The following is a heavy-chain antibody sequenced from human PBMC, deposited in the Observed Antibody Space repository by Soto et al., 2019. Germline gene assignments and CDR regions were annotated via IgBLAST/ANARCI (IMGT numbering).Heavy chain of an antibody. D-gene: IGHD2-15*01. J-gene: IGHJ4*01. CDR3: VKGNQLLRYYFEF. Sequence: PVGSLRLSCSVSGITFRNYAMHWVRQAPGRGLEYVSGITSDGDNTWHADSVKDRFTISRDNSDDTLYLQMSSLRVEDTAKYYCVKGNQLLRYYFEFWGPRTLVTLSS. CDR1: GITFRNYA. V-gene: IGHV3-64D*08. CDR2: ITSDGDNT.